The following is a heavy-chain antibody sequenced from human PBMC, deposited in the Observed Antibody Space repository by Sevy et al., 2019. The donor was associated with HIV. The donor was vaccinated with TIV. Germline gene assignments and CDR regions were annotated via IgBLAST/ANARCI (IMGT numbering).Heavy chain of an antibody. CDR2: ISSNGGST. J-gene: IGHJ4*02. CDR3: VKDLGVTTRDY. V-gene: IGHV3-64D*06. D-gene: IGHD4-4*01. CDR1: VFTFSSYA. Sequence: GGSLRLSCSASVFTFSSYAMHWVRQAPGKGLEYVSAISSNGGSTYYADSVKGRFTISRDNSKNTLYLQMSSLRAEDTAVYYCVKDLGVTTRDYWGQGTLVTVSS.